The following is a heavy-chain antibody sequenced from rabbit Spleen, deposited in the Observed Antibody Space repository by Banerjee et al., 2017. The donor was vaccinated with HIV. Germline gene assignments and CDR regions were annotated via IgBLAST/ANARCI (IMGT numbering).Heavy chain of an antibody. D-gene: IGHD1-1*01. V-gene: IGHV1S45*01. CDR3: ARDTSSSFSSYGMDL. Sequence: QEQLEESGGDLVKPEGSLTLTCTASGFSFSSSYYMCWVRQAPGKGLEWISCIYTDGSDSTWSASWAKGRFTISKPSSTTVTLQMTSLTAADTATYFCARDTSSSFSSYGMDLWGPCTLVTVS. CDR1: GFSFSSSYY. CDR2: IYTDGSDST. J-gene: IGHJ6*01.